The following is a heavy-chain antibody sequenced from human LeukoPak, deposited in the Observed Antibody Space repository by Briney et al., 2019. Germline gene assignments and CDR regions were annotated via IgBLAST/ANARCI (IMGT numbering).Heavy chain of an antibody. CDR1: GGSISSYY. CDR3: ARPLYDYGGKEHDHAFDI. CDR2: IFSTGST. D-gene: IGHD4-23*01. J-gene: IGHJ3*02. V-gene: IGHV4-4*09. Sequence: SETLSLTCTVSGGSISSYYWSWIRQPPGKGLEWIGYIFSTGSTNYNPSLKSRVTISVDTSKNQFSLKLSSVTAADTAVYYCARPLYDYGGKEHDHAFDIWGQGAMVTVSS.